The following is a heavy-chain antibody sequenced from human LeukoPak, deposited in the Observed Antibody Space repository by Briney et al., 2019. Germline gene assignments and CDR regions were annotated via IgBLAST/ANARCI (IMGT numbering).Heavy chain of an antibody. CDR2: IYYSGTT. J-gene: IGHJ4*02. CDR1: GGSFSGYY. D-gene: IGHD1/OR15-1a*01. CDR3: ARAAQNWNNAPYFDF. V-gene: IGHV4-34*09. Sequence: SETLSLTCAVYGGSFSGYYRSWIRQPPGKGLEWIGYIYYSGTTYYSPSLKSRLTISLDTSKNQFSLKLTSVTAADTAVYFCARAAQNWNNAPYFDFWGQETLVTVSS.